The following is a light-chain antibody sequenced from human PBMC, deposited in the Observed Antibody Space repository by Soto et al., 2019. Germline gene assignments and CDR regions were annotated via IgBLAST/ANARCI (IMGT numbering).Light chain of an antibody. CDR3: QQYNSYLFT. V-gene: IGKV1-5*01. CDR1: QSISSW. Sequence: DIQMTQSPSTLSASVGDRVTITCRASQSISSWLAWYQQKPGKAPKLLIYAASSLESGVPSRFSGSGSGTEFTLTISSLQHDDFATYCCQQYNSYLFTFGPGTKVDI. CDR2: AAS. J-gene: IGKJ3*01.